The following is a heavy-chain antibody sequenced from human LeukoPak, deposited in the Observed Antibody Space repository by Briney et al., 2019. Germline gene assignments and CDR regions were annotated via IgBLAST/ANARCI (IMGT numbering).Heavy chain of an antibody. CDR1: GYTFTGYY. CDR3: ASIVGVGVPHASDAFDI. CDR2: INPNSGGT. Sequence: GASVKVSCKASGYTFTGYYMHWVRQAPGQGLEWMGWINPNSGGTNYARKFQGRVTMTRDTSISTAYMELSRLRSDDTAVYYCASIVGVGVPHASDAFDIWGQGTMVTVSS. J-gene: IGHJ3*02. V-gene: IGHV1-2*02. D-gene: IGHD1-26*01.